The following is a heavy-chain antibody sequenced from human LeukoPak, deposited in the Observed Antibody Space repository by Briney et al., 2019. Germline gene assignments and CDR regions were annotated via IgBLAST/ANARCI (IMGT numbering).Heavy chain of an antibody. CDR3: ARDKNGYYYDSSGYYSFDY. Sequence: GASVKVSCKASGCTFSSYAISWVRQAPGQGLEWMGRIIPIFGTANYAQKFQGRVTITTDKSTSTAYMELSSLRSEDTAVYYCARDKNGYYYDSSGYYSFDYWGQGTLVTVSS. CDR1: GCTFSSYA. V-gene: IGHV1-69*05. J-gene: IGHJ4*02. CDR2: IIPIFGTA. D-gene: IGHD3-22*01.